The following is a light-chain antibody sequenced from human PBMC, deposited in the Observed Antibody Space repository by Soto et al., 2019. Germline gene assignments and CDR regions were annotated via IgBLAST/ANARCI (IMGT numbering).Light chain of an antibody. V-gene: IGLV2-23*02. J-gene: IGLJ1*01. CDR2: NVT. Sequence: QSGLTQPASVSGSPGQSITISCTGTSSDVGSYNLVSWYQQHPGKAPKLMIYNVTKRPSGPSNRFSGSKSGNTASLTISGLQAEDEGDYYCCSYAGYSTYVFGTGTKLTVL. CDR1: SSDVGSYNL. CDR3: CSYAGYSTYV.